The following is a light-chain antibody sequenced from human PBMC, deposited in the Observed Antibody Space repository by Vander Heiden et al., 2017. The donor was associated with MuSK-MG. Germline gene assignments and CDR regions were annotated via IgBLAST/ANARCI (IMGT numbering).Light chain of an antibody. V-gene: IGKV1-39*01. Sequence: DIQMTQSPSSLSASVGDRVTITCRASQSISRYLNWYQQKPGKAPKLLIYSTSTLQSGVPSRFSGRGTGTDFTLTISSLQPEDFATYYCQQSDSYPRAFGQGTKVEVK. CDR2: STS. CDR3: QQSDSYPRA. J-gene: IGKJ1*01. CDR1: QSISRY.